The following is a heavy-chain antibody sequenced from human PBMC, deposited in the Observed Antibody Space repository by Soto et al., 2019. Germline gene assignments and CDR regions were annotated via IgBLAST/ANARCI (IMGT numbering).Heavy chain of an antibody. CDR1: GGSISTYY. CDR2: IYYSGST. D-gene: IGHD6-19*01. V-gene: IGHV4-59*01. Sequence: SETLSLTCTVSGGSISTYYWSWIRQPPGKGLEWIGYIYYSGSTSYNPSLKSRVTISVDTSKNQFSLKLRSVTAVDTAVYYCASDRSSGWDQGYGMDVWGQGTTVTVSS. J-gene: IGHJ6*02. CDR3: ASDRSSGWDQGYGMDV.